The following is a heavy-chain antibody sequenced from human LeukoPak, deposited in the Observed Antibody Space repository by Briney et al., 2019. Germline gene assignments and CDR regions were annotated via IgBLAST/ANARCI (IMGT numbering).Heavy chain of an antibody. CDR1: GYPLTELS. V-gene: IGHV1-24*01. CDR2: FDPEDGET. CDR3: ARGETLIAYCSGGSCYSPYMDV. D-gene: IGHD2-15*01. J-gene: IGHJ6*03. Sequence: ASVKVSCKVSGYPLTELSMHWVRQAPGKGLEWMGGFDPEDGETIYAQKFQGRVTMTRDTSTSTVYMELSSLRSDDTAVYFCARGETLIAYCSGGSCYSPYMDVWGKGTTVTVSS.